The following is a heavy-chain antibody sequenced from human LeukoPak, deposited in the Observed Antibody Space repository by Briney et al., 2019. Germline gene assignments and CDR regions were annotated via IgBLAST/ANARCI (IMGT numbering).Heavy chain of an antibody. Sequence: PGRSLRLSCAASGFTFSSYGMHWVRQAPGKGLEWVAVISYDGSNKYYADSVKGRFTISRDNSKNTLYLQMNSLRAEDTAVYYCAKVLVVAATGDYWGQGTLVTVSS. CDR3: AKVLVVAATGDY. D-gene: IGHD2-15*01. CDR2: ISYDGSNK. J-gene: IGHJ4*02. CDR1: GFTFSSYG. V-gene: IGHV3-30*18.